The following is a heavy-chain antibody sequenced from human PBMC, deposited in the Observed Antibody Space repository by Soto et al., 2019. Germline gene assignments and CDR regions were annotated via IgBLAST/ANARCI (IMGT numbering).Heavy chain of an antibody. CDR3: AKDGDSITTNKPLDY. CDR1: GFTFSSYA. CDR2: ISVSGDRT. D-gene: IGHD6-13*01. Sequence: GGALRLSCAASGFTFSSYAMCWVRQAPGKGLEWVSSISVSGDRTFYADSVKGRFTISRDNSRNTLHLQMNSLRAEDTALYYCAKDGDSITTNKPLDYWGQWTLVTVSS. V-gene: IGHV3-23*01. J-gene: IGHJ4*02.